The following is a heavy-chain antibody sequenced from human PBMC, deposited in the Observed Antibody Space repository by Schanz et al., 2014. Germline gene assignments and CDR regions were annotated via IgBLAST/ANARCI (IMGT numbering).Heavy chain of an antibody. J-gene: IGHJ3*01. CDR1: GFTFTNYG. Sequence: IHLVESGGGLVMPGGSLRLSCAASGFTFTNYGMHWVRQTPGKGLEWVAAISYDGRNKYYADSVKGRFTISRDTSKNTVYLQMNSLRSEDTAVYYCTRDRGALINHNDALDLWGQGTMVSVSS. CDR3: TRDRGALINHNDALDL. V-gene: IGHV3-30*03. CDR2: ISYDGRNK. D-gene: IGHD3-16*01.